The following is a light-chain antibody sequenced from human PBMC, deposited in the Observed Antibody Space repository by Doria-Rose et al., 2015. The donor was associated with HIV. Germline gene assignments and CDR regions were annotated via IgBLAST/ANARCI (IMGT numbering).Light chain of an antibody. CDR2: DGS. J-gene: IGKJ1*01. V-gene: IGKV3-20*01. CDR1: QSFSSTY. CDR3: HQYGTPWT. Sequence: EIVMTQSPGTLSLSPGEGATLSCRASQSFSSTYLAWYQQKPGQAPSLLIYDGSTRATGIPDRFSASGSGTDFTLTINRPEPEDFALYYCHQYGTPWTFGQGTKVEI.